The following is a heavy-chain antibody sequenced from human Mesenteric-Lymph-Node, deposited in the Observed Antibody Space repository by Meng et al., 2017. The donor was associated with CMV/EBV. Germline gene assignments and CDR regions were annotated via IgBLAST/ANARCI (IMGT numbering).Heavy chain of an antibody. V-gene: IGHV3-49*04. J-gene: IGHJ4*02. CDR2: IRSKAYGGTT. D-gene: IGHD3-3*01. CDR1: GITFSNAW. Sequence: GGSLRLSCSVSGITFSNAWMSWVRQAPGKGLEWVGFIRSKAYGGTTEYAASVKGRFTISRDDAKNIASLQMNSLKTEDTAVYYCSYYDFWSAYPNYWGQGTLVTVSS. CDR3: SYYDFWSAYPNY.